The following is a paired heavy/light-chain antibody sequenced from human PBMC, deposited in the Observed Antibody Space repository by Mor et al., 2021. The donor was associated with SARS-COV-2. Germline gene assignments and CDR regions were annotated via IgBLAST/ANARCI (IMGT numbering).Heavy chain of an antibody. D-gene: IGHD3-22*01. V-gene: IGHV3-74*01. J-gene: IGHJ3*02. CDR3: ARDVYYYDSSGQKDDAFDI. CDR1: GFTFSSYW. Sequence: EVQLVESGGGLVQPGGSLRLSCAASGFTFSSYWMHWVRQAPGKGLVWVSRINSDGSSTSYADSVKGRFTISRDNAKNTLYLQMNSLRAEDTAVYYCARDVYYYDSSGQKDDAFDIWGQGTMVTVSS. CDR2: INSDGSST.
Light chain of an antibody. CDR2: AAS. CDR3: QQSYSTPA. J-gene: IGKJ4*01. Sequence: DIQMTQSPSSLSASVGDRVTITCRASQSISSYLNWYQQKPGKAPKLLIYAASSLQSGVPSRFSGSGSGTDFTLTISSLQPEDFATYYCQQSYSTPAFGGGTKVEIK. CDR1: QSISSY. V-gene: IGKV1-39*01.